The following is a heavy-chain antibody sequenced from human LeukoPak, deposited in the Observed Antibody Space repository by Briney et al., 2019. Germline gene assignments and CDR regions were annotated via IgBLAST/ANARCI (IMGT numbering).Heavy chain of an antibody. D-gene: IGHD6-13*01. CDR3: ARHPQWAATGSFDS. CDR1: GGSISSYY. CDR2: IHYTGST. V-gene: IGHV4-59*08. J-gene: IGHJ4*02. Sequence: SETLPLTCTVSGGSISSYYWSWIRQPPGKGLEWIGYIHYTGSTNYNPSLESRVTISVDTSKNQLSLRLSSVTAADTAVYYCARHPQWAATGSFDSWGQGTLVTVSS.